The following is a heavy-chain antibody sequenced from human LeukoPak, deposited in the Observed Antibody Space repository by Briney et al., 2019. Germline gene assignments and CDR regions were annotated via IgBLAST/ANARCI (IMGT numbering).Heavy chain of an antibody. CDR1: GFTFSSYA. D-gene: IGHD4-17*01. CDR3: AKSPTHPRTFDY. V-gene: IGHV3-23*01. CDR2: ISGSGGST. J-gene: IGHJ4*02. Sequence: GGSLRLSCAASGFTFSSYAMSWVRQAPGKGLEWVSAISGSGGSTYHADSVKGRFTISRDNSKNTLYLQMNSLRAEDTAVYYCAKSPTHPRTFDYWGQGTLVTVSS.